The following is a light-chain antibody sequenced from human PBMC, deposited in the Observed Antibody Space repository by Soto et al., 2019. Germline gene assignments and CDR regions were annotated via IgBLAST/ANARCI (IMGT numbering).Light chain of an antibody. Sequence: DIQLTQSPSFLSASVEDRDTITCRASQGISSYLAWYQQKPGKAPKLLIYAASTLQSGVPARFSGSGSGTEFTLTISSLQPEDFATYYCQQLNSYPLTFGGGTKVDIK. CDR1: QGISSY. CDR2: AAS. J-gene: IGKJ4*01. V-gene: IGKV1-9*01. CDR3: QQLNSYPLT.